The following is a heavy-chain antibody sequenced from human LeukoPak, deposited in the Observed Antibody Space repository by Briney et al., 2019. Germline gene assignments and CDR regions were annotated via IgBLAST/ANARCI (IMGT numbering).Heavy chain of an antibody. J-gene: IGHJ5*02. V-gene: IGHV4-59*01. Sequence: SSETLSLTCTVSGVSISTYYWSWIRQPPGEGLEWIGYMYYSGNSNYNPSLKSRVTISVDTPKNQFSLNLSSVTAADTAVYYCARGKSSFGPWGQGILVTVSS. CDR1: GVSISTYY. CDR3: ARGKSSFGP. CDR2: MYYSGNS.